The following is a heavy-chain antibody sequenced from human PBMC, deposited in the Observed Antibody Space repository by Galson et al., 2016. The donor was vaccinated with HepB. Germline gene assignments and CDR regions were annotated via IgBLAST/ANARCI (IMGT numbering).Heavy chain of an antibody. CDR3: ARQTRIAIFGDAFDI. J-gene: IGHJ3*02. D-gene: IGHD3-3*01. CDR1: GGSINSSSYY. V-gene: IGHV4-39*01. Sequence: TLSLTCTVSGGSINSSSYYWGWIRQPPGKGPEWIGSIYYSGNTYFNPSLKSRVTISVDTSKNQFYLNLTSVTAADTTVYYCARQTRIAIFGDAFDIWGQGTMVTVSS. CDR2: IYYSGNT.